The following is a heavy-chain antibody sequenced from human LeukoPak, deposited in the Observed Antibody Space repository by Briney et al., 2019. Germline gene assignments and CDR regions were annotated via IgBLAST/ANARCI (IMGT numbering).Heavy chain of an antibody. Sequence: PGGSLRLSCAVSGYTFSSYGMHWVRQAPGKGLEWVALTSYDGSTKYYADSVKGRFIISKGNSRNTLYLQMNSLKVEDTAVYYCAKPSGEYFDHWGQGTLVTVSS. CDR3: AKPSGEYFDH. V-gene: IGHV3-30*18. CDR2: TSYDGSTK. J-gene: IGHJ4*02. CDR1: GYTFSSYG.